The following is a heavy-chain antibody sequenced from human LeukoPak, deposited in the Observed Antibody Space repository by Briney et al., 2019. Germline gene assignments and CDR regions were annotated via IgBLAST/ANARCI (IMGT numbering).Heavy chain of an antibody. J-gene: IGHJ6*02. CDR3: AKSGGLSGSGRLAMDV. D-gene: IGHD3-10*01. CDR1: GFTFSTYA. Sequence: KPGGSLRLSCAASGFTFSTYAMSWVRLAPGKGLEWVSGISGSGGSTYYGDSVKGRFTSSRDNSNNTLYVQMNSLRVEDTAVYYCAKSGGLSGSGRLAMDVWGQGTTVTVSS. CDR2: ISGSGGST. V-gene: IGHV3-23*01.